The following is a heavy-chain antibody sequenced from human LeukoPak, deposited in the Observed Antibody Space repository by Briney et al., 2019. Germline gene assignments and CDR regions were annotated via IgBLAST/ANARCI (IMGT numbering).Heavy chain of an antibody. V-gene: IGHV1-46*01. D-gene: IGHD6-13*01. Sequence: ASVKVSCKASGGTFSSYAISWVRQAPGQGLEWMGIINPSGGSTSYAQKFQGRVTMTRDTSTSTVYMELSSLRSEDTAVYYCARDLRAAAGTFDYWGQGTLVTVSS. CDR1: GGTFSSYA. CDR3: ARDLRAAAGTFDY. CDR2: INPSGGST. J-gene: IGHJ4*02.